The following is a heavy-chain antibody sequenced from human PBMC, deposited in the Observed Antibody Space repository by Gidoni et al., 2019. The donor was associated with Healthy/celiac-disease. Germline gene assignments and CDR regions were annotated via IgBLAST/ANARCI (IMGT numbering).Heavy chain of an antibody. CDR3: AKDHSYCSGCSCQFRVIAY. D-gene: IGHD2-15*01. CDR1: GFTFSRYA. J-gene: IGHJ4*02. V-gene: IGHV3-23*01. CDR2: ICGSVGSP. Sequence: EEQLLEAGGGLVQPGGSLRLSCAASGFTFSRYAMSWVRQAPWKGVEWFSAICGSVGSPSYVDAVKGRFTISRDNSKIALYLQMNSLRAEDTAVYYCAKDHSYCSGCSCQFRVIAYWGQGTLVPVSS.